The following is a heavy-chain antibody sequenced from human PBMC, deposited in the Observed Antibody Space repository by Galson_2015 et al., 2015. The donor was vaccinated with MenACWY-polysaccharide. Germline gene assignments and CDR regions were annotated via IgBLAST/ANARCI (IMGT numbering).Heavy chain of an antibody. Sequence: SVKVSCTASGFSFSSYDMNWVRQATGKGLEWMGWMSLNGGNKCYAQKFQGRVTITRNTSKSIAYMELNSLRSEDTAVYYCARGGKYYYDSSGYLYWFDPWGQGTLVTVSS. CDR3: ARGGKYYYDSSGYLYWFDP. V-gene: IGHV1-8*01. D-gene: IGHD3-22*01. CDR2: MSLNGGNK. CDR1: GFSFSSYD. J-gene: IGHJ5*02.